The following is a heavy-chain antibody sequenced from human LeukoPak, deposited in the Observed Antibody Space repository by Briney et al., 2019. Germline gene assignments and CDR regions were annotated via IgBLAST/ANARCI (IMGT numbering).Heavy chain of an antibody. V-gene: IGHV3-33*01. CDR3: ARGSDYHYYMDV. D-gene: IGHD6-6*01. J-gene: IGHJ6*03. Sequence: GGSLRLSCAASGFTFSNYSFHWVRQAPGKGLEWVAVTWCDGSQKYYADSVKGRFTISKDNSKNTVYLQMNSLRVEDTAVYYCARGSDYHYYMDVWGKGTTVTVSS. CDR1: GFTFSNYS. CDR2: TWCDGSQK.